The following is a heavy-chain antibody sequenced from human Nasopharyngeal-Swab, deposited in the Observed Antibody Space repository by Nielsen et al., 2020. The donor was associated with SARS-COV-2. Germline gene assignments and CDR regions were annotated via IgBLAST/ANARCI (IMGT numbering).Heavy chain of an antibody. J-gene: IGHJ3*02. CDR2: IIPILGIA. Sequence: SVKVSCKASGGTFSSYAISWVRQAPGQGLERMGRIIPILGIANYAQKFQGRVTITADKSTSTAYMELSSLRSEDKAVYYCARQGGGRWLHQTFAFDIWGQGTMVTVSS. V-gene: IGHV1-69*04. CDR3: ARQGGGRWLHQTFAFDI. D-gene: IGHD5-24*01. CDR1: GGTFSSYA.